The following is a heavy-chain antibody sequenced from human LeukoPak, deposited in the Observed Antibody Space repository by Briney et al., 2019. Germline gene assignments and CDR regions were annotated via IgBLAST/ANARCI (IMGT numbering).Heavy chain of an antibody. D-gene: IGHD1-26*01. V-gene: IGHV3-23*01. Sequence: GGSLRLSCAASGFTFSSYAMSWVRQAPGKGLEWVSAISGSGGSTYYADSVKGRFTISRDNSKNTLYLQMNSLRAEDTGVYYCAQDLILGASNFDYWGQGTLVTVST. J-gene: IGHJ4*02. CDR1: GFTFSSYA. CDR3: AQDLILGASNFDY. CDR2: ISGSGGST.